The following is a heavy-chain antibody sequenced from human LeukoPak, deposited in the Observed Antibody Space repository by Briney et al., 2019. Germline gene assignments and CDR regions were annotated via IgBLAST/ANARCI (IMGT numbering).Heavy chain of an antibody. CDR2: ISYDGSNK. J-gene: IGHJ3*02. V-gene: IGHV3-30*04. CDR3: ARAVRTRGAFDI. D-gene: IGHD2-2*01. CDR1: GFTFSSYA. Sequence: GGSLRLSCAASGFTFSSYAMHWVRQAPGKGLEWVAVISYDGSNKYYADSVKGRFTISRDNSKNTLYLQMNSLRAEDTAVYYCARAVRTRGAFDIWGQGTMVTVSS.